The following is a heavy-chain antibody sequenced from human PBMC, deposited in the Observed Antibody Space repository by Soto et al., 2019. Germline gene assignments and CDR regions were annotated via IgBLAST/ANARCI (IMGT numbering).Heavy chain of an antibody. V-gene: IGHV3-30*18. J-gene: IGHJ6*02. CDR1: GFTFSSYG. CDR3: AKELEQDYVSSGYSYYYYYYGMDV. D-gene: IGHD3-22*01. CDR2: ISYDGSNK. Sequence: GGSLRLSCAASGFTFSSYGMHWVRQAPGKGLEWVAVISYDGSNKYYADSVKGRFTISRDNSKNTLYLQMNSLRAEDTAVYYCAKELEQDYVSSGYSYYYYYYGMDVWGQGTTVTVSS.